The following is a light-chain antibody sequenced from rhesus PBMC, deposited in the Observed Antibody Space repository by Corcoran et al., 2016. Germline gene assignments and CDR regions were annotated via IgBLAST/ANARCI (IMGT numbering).Light chain of an antibody. V-gene: IGKV1-32*02. J-gene: IGKJ2*01. CDR3: QQGNSNPYS. CDR2: YAN. CDR1: QGISSY. Sequence: DIQMSQSPSSLSASVGDRVTITCRASQGISSYLNWYQQKPGKAPKLLINYANSLASGVPSRFSGSGSGTDFNLTISSLQPADFATYYCQQGNSNPYSFGQGTKVEIK.